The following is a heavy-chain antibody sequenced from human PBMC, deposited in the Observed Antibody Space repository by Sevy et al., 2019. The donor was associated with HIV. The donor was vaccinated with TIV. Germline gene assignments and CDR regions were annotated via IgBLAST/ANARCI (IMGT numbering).Heavy chain of an antibody. CDR2: ISPHNGXT. V-gene: IGHV1-18*01. CDR1: GXTFXXXX. Sequence: ASVKVSCXVSGXTFXXXXXTWVRQAPGQGLEXXGWISPHNGXTNYAQKLQGRVTMITDTSANTAYMEVRGLRYDDTAVYYXARAXXXXGXXXXXXXWGXXTLVTVSS. CDR3: ARAXXXXGXXXXXXX. J-gene: IGHJ1*01.